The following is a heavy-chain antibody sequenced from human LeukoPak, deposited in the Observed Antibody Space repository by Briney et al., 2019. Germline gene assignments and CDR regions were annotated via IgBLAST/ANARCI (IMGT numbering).Heavy chain of an antibody. V-gene: IGHV1-24*01. Sequence: ASVKVSCKVSGYTLTELSMHWVRQAPGKGLEWMGSFDPEDGETIYAQKFQGRVTMTTDTSTSTVYMELRSLRSDDTAVYYCAFSSYYLQGNYYYMDVWGKGTTVTVSS. D-gene: IGHD1-26*01. CDR1: GYTLTELS. CDR2: FDPEDGET. CDR3: AFSSYYLQGNYYYMDV. J-gene: IGHJ6*03.